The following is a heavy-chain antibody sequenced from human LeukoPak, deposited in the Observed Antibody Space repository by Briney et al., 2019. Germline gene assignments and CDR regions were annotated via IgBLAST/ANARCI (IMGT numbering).Heavy chain of an antibody. V-gene: IGHV3-30*04. J-gene: IGHJ4*02. D-gene: IGHD1-26*01. CDR1: GFSFSNFA. Sequence: GRSLRLSCAASGFSFSNFAIHWVRQAPGKGLEWLAVISHDGGTKHYADSVKGRFTIFRDNSNNSLSLQMNSLSAEDTAVYYCARARGRWHLLPLDFWGQGTLVTVSS. CDR2: ISHDGGTK. CDR3: ARARGRWHLLPLDF.